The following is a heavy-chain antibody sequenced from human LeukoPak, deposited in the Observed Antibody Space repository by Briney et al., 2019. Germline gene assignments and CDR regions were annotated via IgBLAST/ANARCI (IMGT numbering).Heavy chain of an antibody. D-gene: IGHD7-27*01. Sequence: ASVKVSCKASGGTFSSYAISWVRQAPGQGLEWMGWINPNSGGTNYAQKFQGRVTMTRDTSISTAYMELSRLRSDDTAVYYCARDNSGFDYWGQGTLVTVSS. CDR3: ARDNSGFDY. CDR1: GGTFSSYA. J-gene: IGHJ4*02. CDR2: INPNSGGT. V-gene: IGHV1-2*02.